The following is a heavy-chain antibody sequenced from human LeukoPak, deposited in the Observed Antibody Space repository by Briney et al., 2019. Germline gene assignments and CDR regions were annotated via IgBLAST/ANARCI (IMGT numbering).Heavy chain of an antibody. D-gene: IGHD2/OR15-2a*01. CDR1: GGSSSGYY. V-gene: IGHV4-34*01. Sequence: SETLSLTCAVYGGSSSGYYWSWIRQPPGKGLEWIGEINHSGSTNYNPSLKSRVTISVDTSKNQFSLKLSSVTAADTAVYYCASSSYYYGMDVWGQGTTVTVSS. CDR3: ASSSYYYGMDV. J-gene: IGHJ6*02. CDR2: INHSGST.